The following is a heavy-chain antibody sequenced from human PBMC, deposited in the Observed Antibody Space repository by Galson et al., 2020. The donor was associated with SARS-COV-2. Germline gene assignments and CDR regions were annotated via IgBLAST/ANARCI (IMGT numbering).Heavy chain of an antibody. J-gene: IGHJ6*02. V-gene: IGHV3-74*01. CDR2: INYDGSNT. D-gene: IGHD7-27*01. Sequence: GGSLRLSCVASRFTFSNYFIHWVRQAPGKGLVWVSRINYDGSNTDYADSVKGRFTISRDNAKNTLYLQMNSLRAEDTAVYFCAKDTRERWGMDVWGLGTTVTVSS. CDR3: AKDTRERWGMDV. CDR1: RFTFSNYF.